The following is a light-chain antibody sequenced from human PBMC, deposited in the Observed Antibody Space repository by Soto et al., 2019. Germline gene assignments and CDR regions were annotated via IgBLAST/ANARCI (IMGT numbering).Light chain of an antibody. CDR3: QQYNSDSFYT. CDR1: QSFGTW. CDR2: RTS. V-gene: IGKV1-5*03. J-gene: IGKJ2*01. Sequence: DIQLTQSPSTLSASVGDRVAITCRASQSFGTWLAWYQQKPGKAPNLLIYRTSSLGRGVPSRFSGGGSGAEFTLTISSLQPDDFATYYCQQYNSDSFYTFGQGTKVDI.